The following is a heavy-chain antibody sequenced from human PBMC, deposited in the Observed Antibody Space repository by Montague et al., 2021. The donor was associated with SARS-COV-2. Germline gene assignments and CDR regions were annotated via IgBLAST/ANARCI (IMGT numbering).Heavy chain of an antibody. CDR3: ASDLSIYDSSAYYFQLDY. CDR1: GFPFSDYA. J-gene: IGHJ4*02. Sequence: SLRLSWSASGFPFSDYAMHWVRQAPGKGLEWVAVISYDGSNKYYADSVKGRFTISRDNSKNTLYLQMNSLRAEDTAVYYCASDLSIYDSSAYYFQLDYWGQGTLVTVSS. D-gene: IGHD3-22*01. CDR2: ISYDGSNK. V-gene: IGHV3-30*04.